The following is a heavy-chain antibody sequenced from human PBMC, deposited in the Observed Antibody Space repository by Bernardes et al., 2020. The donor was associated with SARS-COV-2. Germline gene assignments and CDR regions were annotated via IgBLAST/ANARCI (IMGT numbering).Heavy chain of an antibody. V-gene: IGHV3-74*01. CDR3: ARGSGNYYFDF. CDR2: INGDGSST. Sequence: GGSLRLSCAASGFTFNSYWMHWVRQTPEKGLVWVSRINGDGSSTNYADSVKGRFSISRDNAKNTLFLQMNSVGVEDAALYYCARGSGNYYFDFWGQGILVTVSS. CDR1: GFTFNSYW. D-gene: IGHD1-26*01. J-gene: IGHJ4*02.